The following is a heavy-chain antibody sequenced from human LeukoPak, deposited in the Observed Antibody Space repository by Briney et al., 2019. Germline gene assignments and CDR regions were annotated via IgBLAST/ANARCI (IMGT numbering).Heavy chain of an antibody. V-gene: IGHV3-23*01. CDR2: ISGSGGST. Sequence: GGSLRLSCAASGFTFSSYAMSWVRQAPGKGLEWVSAISGSGGSTYYADSVKGRFTISRDNSKNTLYLQMNSLRAEDTAVYYCATTVAGTCGFDYWGQGTLVTVSS. CDR3: ATTVAGTCGFDY. J-gene: IGHJ4*02. CDR1: GFTFSSYA. D-gene: IGHD6-19*01.